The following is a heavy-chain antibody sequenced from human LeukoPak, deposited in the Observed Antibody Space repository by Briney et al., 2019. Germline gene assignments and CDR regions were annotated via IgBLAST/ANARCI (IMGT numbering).Heavy chain of an antibody. CDR1: GFTFSSYA. J-gene: IGHJ4*02. V-gene: IGHV3-23*01. CDR2: TSGSGGST. CDR3: AKLSSVVVVAATLDY. Sequence: GGSLRLSCAASGFTFSSYAMSWVRQAPGKGLEWVSATSGSGGSTYYADSVKGRFTISRDNSKNTLYLQMNSLRAEDTAVYYCAKLSSVVVVAATLDYWGQGTLVTVSS. D-gene: IGHD2-15*01.